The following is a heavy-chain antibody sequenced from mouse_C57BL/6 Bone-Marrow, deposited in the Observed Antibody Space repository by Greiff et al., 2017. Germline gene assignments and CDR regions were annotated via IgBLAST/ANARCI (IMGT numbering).Heavy chain of an antibody. D-gene: IGHD2-12*01. Sequence: EESGPGLVKPSQSLSLTCSVTGYSITSGYYWNWIRQFPGNKLEWMGYISYDGSNNYNPSLKNRISITRDTSKNQFFLKLNSVTTEDTATYYCARGYDGAMDYWGQGTSVTVSS. CDR1: GYSITSGYY. V-gene: IGHV3-6*01. CDR3: ARGYDGAMDY. CDR2: ISYDGSN. J-gene: IGHJ4*01.